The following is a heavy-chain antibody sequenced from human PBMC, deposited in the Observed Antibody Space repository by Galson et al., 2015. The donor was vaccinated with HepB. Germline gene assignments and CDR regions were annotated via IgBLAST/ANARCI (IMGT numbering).Heavy chain of an antibody. CDR3: ARDREELEGPYYYMDV. D-gene: IGHD1-1*01. Sequence: SVKVSCKASGYTFTSYYMHWVRQAPGQGLEWMGRINPNSGGTNYAQKFQGRVTMTRDTSISTAYMELSRLRSDDTAVYYCARDREELEGPYYYMDVWGKGTTVTVSS. V-gene: IGHV1-2*06. CDR2: INPNSGGT. CDR1: GYTFTSYY. J-gene: IGHJ6*03.